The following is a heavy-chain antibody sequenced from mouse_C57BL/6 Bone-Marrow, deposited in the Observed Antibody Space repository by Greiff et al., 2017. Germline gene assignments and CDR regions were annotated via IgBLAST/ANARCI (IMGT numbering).Heavy chain of an antibody. D-gene: IGHD1-1*01. Sequence: EVQVVESGPVLVKPGASVKMSCKASGYTFTDYYMNWVKQSHGKSLEWIGVINPYNGGTSYNQKFKGKATLTVAKSSSTAYMEHNRLTSGDSAVYYCATTVVATRAKDYWGQGTSVTVSS. CDR1: GYTFTDYY. J-gene: IGHJ4*01. V-gene: IGHV1-19*01. CDR3: ATTVVATRAKDY. CDR2: INPYNGGT.